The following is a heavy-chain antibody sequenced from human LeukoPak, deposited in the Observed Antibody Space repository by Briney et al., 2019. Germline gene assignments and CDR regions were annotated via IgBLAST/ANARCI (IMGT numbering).Heavy chain of an antibody. J-gene: IGHJ4*02. Sequence: SETLSLTCTVSGGSFTNHFWNWIRQPPGKGLEWIGEISGNGNTRYNPSLSSRVTISVDTSKNQFSLRLNSVTAADTAVYYCARDPGGTGTSDFDFWGQGTLVTVSS. D-gene: IGHD1-7*01. CDR3: ARDPGGTGTSDFDF. CDR1: GGSFTNHF. CDR2: ISGNGNT. V-gene: IGHV4-59*11.